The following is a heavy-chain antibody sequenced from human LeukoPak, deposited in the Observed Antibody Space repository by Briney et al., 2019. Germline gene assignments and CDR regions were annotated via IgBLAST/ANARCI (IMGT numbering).Heavy chain of an antibody. CDR3: ARSRSGWAPYY. Sequence: SETLSLTCTVSGGSISSYYWSWIRQPPGKGLEWIGYIYYSGSTNYNPSLKSRVTISVDTSKNQFSLKLSSVTAADTAVYYCARSRSGWAPYYWGQGTLVTVSS. V-gene: IGHV4-59*12. CDR1: GGSISSYY. CDR2: IYYSGST. D-gene: IGHD6-19*01. J-gene: IGHJ4*02.